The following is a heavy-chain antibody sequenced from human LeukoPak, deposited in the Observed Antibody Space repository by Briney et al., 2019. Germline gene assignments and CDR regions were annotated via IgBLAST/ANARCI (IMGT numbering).Heavy chain of an antibody. CDR1: GGTFTSYD. D-gene: IGHD3-3*01. V-gene: IGHV1-8*03. CDR3: ARVSGDDFWSGYYYYYYMDV. Sequence: ASVKVSCKASGGTFTSYDINWVRQATGQGLEWMGWMNPNRGNTGYAQKFQGRVTITRNTSISTAYMELSSLRSEDTAVYYCARVSGDDFWSGYYYYYYMDVWGKGTTVTVSS. CDR2: MNPNRGNT. J-gene: IGHJ6*03.